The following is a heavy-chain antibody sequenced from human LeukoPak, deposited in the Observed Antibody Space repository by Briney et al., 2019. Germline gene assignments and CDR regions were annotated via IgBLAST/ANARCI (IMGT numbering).Heavy chain of an antibody. D-gene: IGHD3-16*01. CDR1: GGSISTSNYY. Sequence: PSETLSLTCTVSGGSISTSNYYWGWIRQPPGKGLEWLGNIFYSGSTYYGPSLKSRLTISLDTSRNQFSLKLNSVTAADTAVYYCARAYLPRGRPTDGAFDIWGQGTMVTVSS. CDR2: IFYSGST. J-gene: IGHJ3*02. CDR3: ARAYLPRGRPTDGAFDI. V-gene: IGHV4-39*07.